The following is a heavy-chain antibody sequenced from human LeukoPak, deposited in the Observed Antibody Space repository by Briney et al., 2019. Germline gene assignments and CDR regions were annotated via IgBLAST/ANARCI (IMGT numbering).Heavy chain of an antibody. CDR2: IFYSGTT. J-gene: IGHJ4*02. V-gene: IGHV4-39*01. CDR3: ASRLYYFDF. D-gene: IGHD3-16*01. CDR1: GGSICSTTFY. Sequence: SETLSLTCTVSGGSICSTTFYWDWIRQPPGKGLEWIGSIFYSGTTYYNPSLKSRATLSVDTSKNQFSRKLNSVTAADTAVYYCASRLYYFDFWGQGSVVTVSS.